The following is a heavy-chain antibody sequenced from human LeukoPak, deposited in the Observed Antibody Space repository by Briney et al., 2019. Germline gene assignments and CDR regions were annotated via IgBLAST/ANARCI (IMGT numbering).Heavy chain of an antibody. Sequence: PSETLSLTCAVNGGSFSGYYWSWIRQPPGKGLEWIGEINHSGSTKYNPSLKSRVTISVDTSKNQFSLKLSSVTAADTAVYHCARGWYQLPYNWFDPWGQGTLVTVSS. V-gene: IGHV4-34*01. J-gene: IGHJ5*02. CDR3: ARGWYQLPYNWFDP. CDR1: GGSFSGYY. CDR2: INHSGST. D-gene: IGHD2-2*01.